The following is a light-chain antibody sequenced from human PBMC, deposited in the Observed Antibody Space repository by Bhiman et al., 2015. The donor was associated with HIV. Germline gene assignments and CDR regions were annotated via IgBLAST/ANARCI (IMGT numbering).Light chain of an antibody. V-gene: IGLV2-14*01. CDR1: SSDVGGYNY. CDR3: GTWHSSLSAGGV. CDR2: DVS. Sequence: QSALTQPASVSGSPGQSITISCTGTSSDVGGYNYVSWYQQHPGKAPKLMIYDVSKRPSGVSNRFSGSKSGNTASLTISGLQAEDEADYYCGTWHSSLSAGGVFGTGTKVTVL. J-gene: IGLJ1*01.